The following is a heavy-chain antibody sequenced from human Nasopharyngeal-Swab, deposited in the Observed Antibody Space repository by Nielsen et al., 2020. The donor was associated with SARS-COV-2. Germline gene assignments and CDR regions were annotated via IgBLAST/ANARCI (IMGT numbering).Heavy chain of an antibody. V-gene: IGHV4-39*01. D-gene: IGHD3-10*01. J-gene: IGHJ3*02. CDR2: IYYSGST. CDR3: ARRPPGIGPRAFDI. Sequence: VRQMPGKGLEWIGSIYYSGSTYYNPSLKSRVTISVDTSKNQFSLKLSSVTDADTAVYYCARRPPGIGPRAFDIWGQGTMVTVSS.